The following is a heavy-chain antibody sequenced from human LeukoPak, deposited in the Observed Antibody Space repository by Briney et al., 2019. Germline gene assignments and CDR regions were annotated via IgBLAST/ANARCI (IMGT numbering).Heavy chain of an antibody. CDR2: MNPNSGNT. D-gene: IGHD6-19*01. Sequence: GASVKVSCKTSGYTFSSYDINWVRQARGQGLEWMGWMNPNSGNTGYAEKFQGRVTITRDTSINTAYMDLSSLESDDTAVYYCARGPRGSGWAHDAFDLWGQGEMVTVSS. CDR1: GYTFSSYD. J-gene: IGHJ3*01. V-gene: IGHV1-8*01. CDR3: ARGPRGSGWAHDAFDL.